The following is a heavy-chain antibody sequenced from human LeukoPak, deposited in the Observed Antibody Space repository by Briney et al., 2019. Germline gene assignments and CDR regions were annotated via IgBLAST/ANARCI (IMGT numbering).Heavy chain of an antibody. CDR1: GGSIRSASYY. D-gene: IGHD3-10*01. Sequence: PSETLSLTCTVSGGSIRSASYYWSWLRQPTGKGLGGIGRIYTSGSTNYNPSLKSRVTISVDTSKTQFSLKLSSVTAADTAVYYCASYGSGSYPSPYYYYYYMDVWGKGTTVTISS. J-gene: IGHJ6*03. CDR3: ASYGSGSYPSPYYYYYYMDV. CDR2: IYTSGST. V-gene: IGHV4-61*02.